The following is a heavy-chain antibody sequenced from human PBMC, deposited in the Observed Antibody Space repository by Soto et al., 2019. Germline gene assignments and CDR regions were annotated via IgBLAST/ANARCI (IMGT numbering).Heavy chain of an antibody. V-gene: IGHV3-30-3*01. D-gene: IGHD6-13*01. CDR3: ARGDSSSWYLGGQGY. Sequence: LRLSCAASGFTFKNWAMSWARQAPGKGLEWVAVISYDGSNKYYADSVKGRFTISRDNSKNTLYLQMNSLRAEDTAVYYCARGDSSSWYLGGQGYWGQGTLVTVSS. CDR2: ISYDGSNK. J-gene: IGHJ4*02. CDR1: GFTFKNWA.